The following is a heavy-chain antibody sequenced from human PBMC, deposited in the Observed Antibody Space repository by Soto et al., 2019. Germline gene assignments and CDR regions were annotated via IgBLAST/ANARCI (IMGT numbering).Heavy chain of an antibody. V-gene: IGHV4-31*03. CDR2: IYYSGST. Sequence: SETLSLTCPVSGGSISSGGYYWSWIRQHPGKGLEWIGYIYYSGSTYYNPSLKSRVTISVDTSKNQFSLKLSSVTAADTAVYYCARAYYYGSGLTENWFDPWGQGTLVTVSS. D-gene: IGHD3-10*01. CDR1: GGSISSGGYY. CDR3: ARAYYYGSGLTENWFDP. J-gene: IGHJ5*02.